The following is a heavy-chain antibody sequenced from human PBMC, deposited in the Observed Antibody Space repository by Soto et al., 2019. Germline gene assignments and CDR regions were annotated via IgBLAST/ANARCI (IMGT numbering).Heavy chain of an antibody. D-gene: IGHD6-19*01. V-gene: IGHV1-18*04. J-gene: IGHJ4*02. Sequence: ASVKVSCKASGYTFTSYGISWVRQAPGQGLEWMGWISAYNGNTNYAQKLQGRVTMTTDTSTSTAYMELRSLRSDDTAVYYCARDLGIRIAVAGTSDYWGQGTLVTVSS. CDR1: GYTFTSYG. CDR3: ARDLGIRIAVAGTSDY. CDR2: ISAYNGNT.